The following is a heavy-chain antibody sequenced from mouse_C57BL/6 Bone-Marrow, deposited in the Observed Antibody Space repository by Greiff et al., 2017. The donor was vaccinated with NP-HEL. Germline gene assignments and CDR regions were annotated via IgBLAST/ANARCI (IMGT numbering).Heavy chain of an antibody. CDR2: IDPENGDT. Sequence: VQLQQSGAELVRPGASVKLSCTASGFNIKDDYMHWVKQRPEQGLEWIGWIDPENGDTEYASKSPGKATITADTSSNTAYLQLSSLTSEDTAVYYCTIYYGSSYGRDYWGQGTTLTVSS. J-gene: IGHJ2*01. V-gene: IGHV14-4*01. CDR1: GFNIKDDY. CDR3: TIYYGSSYGRDY. D-gene: IGHD1-1*01.